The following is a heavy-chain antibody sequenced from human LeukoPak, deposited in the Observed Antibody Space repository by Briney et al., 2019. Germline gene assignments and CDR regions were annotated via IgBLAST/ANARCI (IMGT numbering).Heavy chain of an antibody. Sequence: GGSLRLSCAASGFTFSTYNMNWVRQAPGKGLEWVSSITSSSSYIYYTDSVKGRFTISRDNAKNSLYLQMNSLRAGDTAVYYCAKVPAYGSGSYYSDYYYYYYMDVWGKGTTVTISS. CDR3: AKVPAYGSGSYYSDYYYYYYMDV. CDR1: GFTFSTYN. J-gene: IGHJ6*03. V-gene: IGHV3-21*04. D-gene: IGHD3-10*01. CDR2: ITSSSSYI.